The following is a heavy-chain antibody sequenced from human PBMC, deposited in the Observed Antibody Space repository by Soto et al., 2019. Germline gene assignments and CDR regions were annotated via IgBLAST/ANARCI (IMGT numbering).Heavy chain of an antibody. Sequence: SETLSLTCTVSGGSANNNNYYWGWIRQTPGKGLEWIGSIYYTGNTYYNPSLKSRVTISVDTSKNQFSLRLSSVTAADTSVYFCARSDCSSTSCYFPYYYNGMDVWGQGTTVTVSS. CDR1: GGSANNNNYY. CDR2: IYYTGNT. D-gene: IGHD2-2*01. V-gene: IGHV4-39*01. CDR3: ARSDCSSTSCYFPYYYNGMDV. J-gene: IGHJ6*02.